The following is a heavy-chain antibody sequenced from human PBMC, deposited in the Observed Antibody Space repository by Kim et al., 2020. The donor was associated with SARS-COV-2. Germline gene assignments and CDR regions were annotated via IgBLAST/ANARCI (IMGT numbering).Heavy chain of an antibody. CDR2: ISYDEINK. D-gene: IGHD6-6*01. CDR3: AGGGSSSSAAWPPYY. V-gene: IGHV3-30-3*01. J-gene: IGHJ6*01. CDR1: GFHFSNYV. Sequence: GGSLRLSCAASGFHFSNYVMYWVRQAPGKGLEWVAVISYDEINKYYADSVKGRFTISRDNPKNTLYLQMNSLRVEDTAVYYCAGGGSSSSAAWPPYY.